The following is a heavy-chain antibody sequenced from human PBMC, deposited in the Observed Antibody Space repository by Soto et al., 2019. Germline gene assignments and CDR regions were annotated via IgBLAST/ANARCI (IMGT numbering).Heavy chain of an antibody. CDR1: ADTFTSYY. D-gene: IGHD3-3*01. J-gene: IGHJ5*02. CDR3: AKQGDYDFWSSSNNWLDP. CDR2: INPNGGST. V-gene: IGHV1-46*01. Sequence: ASVKVSCKAPADTFTSYYIHWVRQAPGHGLEWMGIINPNGGSTRFAQTSQGRVTMTTDTSTSTVYMELRSLRSEDTAVYYCAKQGDYDFWSSSNNWLDPWGQGTLVTVSS.